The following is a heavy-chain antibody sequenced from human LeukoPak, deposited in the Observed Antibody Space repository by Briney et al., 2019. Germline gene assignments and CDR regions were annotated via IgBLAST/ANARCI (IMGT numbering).Heavy chain of an antibody. Sequence: GGSPRLSCAASGFTFSSYGMSWVRQAPGKGLEWVSAISGSGGSTYYADSVKGRFTISRDNSKNTLYLQMNSLGAEDTAVYYCAKDLGGSYYFDYWGQGTLVTVSS. CDR1: GFTFSSYG. V-gene: IGHV3-23*01. D-gene: IGHD4-23*01. J-gene: IGHJ4*02. CDR3: AKDLGGSYYFDY. CDR2: ISGSGGST.